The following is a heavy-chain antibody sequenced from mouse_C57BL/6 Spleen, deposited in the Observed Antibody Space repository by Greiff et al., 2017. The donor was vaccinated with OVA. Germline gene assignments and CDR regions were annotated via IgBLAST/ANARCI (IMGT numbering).Heavy chain of an antibody. J-gene: IGHJ2*01. CDR2: IWSGGST. CDR3: ARNGIYYYHYFDY. V-gene: IGHV2-2*01. D-gene: IGHD1-1*01. CDR1: GFSLTSYG. Sequence: QVHVKQSGPGLVQPSQSLSITCTVSGFSLTSYGVHWVRQSPGKGLEWLGVIWSGGSTDYNAAFISRLSISKDNCKSQVFFKMNSLQADDTAIYYCARNGIYYYHYFDYWGQGTTLTVSS.